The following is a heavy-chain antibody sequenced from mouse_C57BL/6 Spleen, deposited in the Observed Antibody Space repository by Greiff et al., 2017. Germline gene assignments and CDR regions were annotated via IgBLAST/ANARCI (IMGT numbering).Heavy chain of an antibody. CDR1: GYSITSGYY. V-gene: IGHV3-6*01. CDR3: ARDPLPYYCGSLFAY. CDR2: ISYDGSN. Sequence: EVKLMESGPGLVKPSQSLSLTCSVTGYSITSGYYWNWIRQFPGNKLEWMGYISYDGSNNYNPSLKNRISITRDTSKNQFFLKLNSVTTEDTATYYSARDPLPYYCGSLFAYWGQGTLVTVSA. D-gene: IGHD1-1*01. J-gene: IGHJ3*01.